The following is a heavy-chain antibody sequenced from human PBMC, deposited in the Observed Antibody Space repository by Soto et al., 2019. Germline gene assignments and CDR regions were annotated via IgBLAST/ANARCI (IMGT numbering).Heavy chain of an antibody. Sequence: PSETLSLTCTVSGGSISSSSYYWGWIRQRPGKGLEWIGSIYYSGSTYYNPSLKSRVTISVDTSKNQFSLKLSSVTAADTAVYYCARHSYYYDSSGYLWYFDYWGQGTLVTVSS. D-gene: IGHD3-22*01. CDR1: GGSISSSSYY. V-gene: IGHV4-39*01. CDR3: ARHSYYYDSSGYLWYFDY. J-gene: IGHJ4*02. CDR2: IYYSGST.